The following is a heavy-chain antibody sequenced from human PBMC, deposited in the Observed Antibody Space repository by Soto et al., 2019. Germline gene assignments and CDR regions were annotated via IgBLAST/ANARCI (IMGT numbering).Heavy chain of an antibody. CDR1: GGSINTFY. CDR3: AREGSYCAYNFAHGIQLWSFDF. V-gene: IGHV4-4*07. J-gene: IGHJ4*02. Sequence: SETLSLTCTVSGGSINTFYWSWVRQPAGKGLEWIGRIFSSGSTSFNPSLESRVAMSVDTSKNHFSLNLSSVTAADMAVYYCAREGSYCAYNFAHGIQLWSFDFWGQGALVTVSS. D-gene: IGHD5-18*01. CDR2: IFSSGST.